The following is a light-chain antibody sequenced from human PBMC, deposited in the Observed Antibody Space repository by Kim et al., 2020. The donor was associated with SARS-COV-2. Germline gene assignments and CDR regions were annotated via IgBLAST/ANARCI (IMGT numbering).Light chain of an antibody. J-gene: IGLJ1*01. CDR3: CSYAGANPSKV. V-gene: IGLV2-11*01. CDR2: AVS. Sequence: QSALTQPRSVSGSPGQSVTISCTGTSTDVGGYNYVSWYQHHPGKAPKLIIYAVSKRPSGVPDRFSGSKSGNTASLTIFGLQAEDEADYYCCSYAGANPSKVFGTGTKVTVL. CDR1: STDVGGYNY.